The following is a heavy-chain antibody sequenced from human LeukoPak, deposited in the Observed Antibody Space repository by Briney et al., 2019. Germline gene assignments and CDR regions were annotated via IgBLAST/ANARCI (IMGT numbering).Heavy chain of an antibody. V-gene: IGHV1-2*02. CDR3: ARRSRGYSFDY. J-gene: IGHJ4*02. Sequence: ASVKVSCKASGYTFTGYYMHWVRQAPGQGLEWMEWINPNSGGTNYEQKFQGRVTMTRDTSISTAYKELGRLRSDDTAVYYCARRSRGYSFDYWGQGTLVTVSS. D-gene: IGHD3-22*01. CDR1: GYTFTGYY. CDR2: INPNSGGT.